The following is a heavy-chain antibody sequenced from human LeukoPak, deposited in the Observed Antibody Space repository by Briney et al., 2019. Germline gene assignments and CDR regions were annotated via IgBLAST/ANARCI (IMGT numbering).Heavy chain of an antibody. CDR1: GFTFSSYN. Sequence: GGSLRLSCAASGFTFSSYNMNWVRQAPGKGLEWVSSITSGSSYIYYADSVKGRFTISRDNAKNSLYLQMNSLRAEDTAVYYCARHRSTGTAFDIWGQGTMVTVSS. J-gene: IGHJ3*02. D-gene: IGHD1-14*01. CDR2: ITSGSSYI. CDR3: ARHRSTGTAFDI. V-gene: IGHV3-21*01.